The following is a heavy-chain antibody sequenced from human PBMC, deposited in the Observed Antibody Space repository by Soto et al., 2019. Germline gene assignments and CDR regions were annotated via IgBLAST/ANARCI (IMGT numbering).Heavy chain of an antibody. J-gene: IGHJ4*02. Sequence: GSLRRSCAPSVFTFRSYWMIWVLPSPGKGLEWVANIKEDGSEKYFVDSVKGRFTISRDNAKNSLYLQMNSLRAEDTAVYYCARDRLSGSHPTEPLDSWGQGTLVTVSS. CDR3: ARDRLSGSHPTEPLDS. CDR2: IKEDGSEK. D-gene: IGHD1-26*01. V-gene: IGHV3-7*01. CDR1: VFTFRSYW.